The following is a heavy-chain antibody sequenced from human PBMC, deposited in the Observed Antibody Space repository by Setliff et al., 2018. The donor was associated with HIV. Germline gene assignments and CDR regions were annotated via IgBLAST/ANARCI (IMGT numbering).Heavy chain of an antibody. D-gene: IGHD2-21*02. CDR2: IYSGDGTS. CDR1: GFIFNNYA. V-gene: IGHV3-23*03. J-gene: IGHJ6*04. CDR3: ARDYQPFFYSYSYIDV. Sequence: GSLRLSCAASGFIFNNYAMTWVRQAPGKGLEWVSVIYSGDGTSYYADSVKGRFTISRDNAKNSLSLQMSDLRAGDSAVYYCARDYQPFFYSYSYIDVWGKGTTVTVSS.